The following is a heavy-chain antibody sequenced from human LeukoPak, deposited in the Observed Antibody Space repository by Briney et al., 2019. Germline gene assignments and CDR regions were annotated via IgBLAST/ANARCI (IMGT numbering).Heavy chain of an antibody. D-gene: IGHD4-17*01. CDR1: GGSISSSSYY. Sequence: SETLSLTCTVSGGSISSSSYYWGWIRQPPGKGLEWIGSIYYSGSTYYNPSLKSRVTISVDTSKNQFSLKLGSVTAADTAVYYCARDKRDDGDYGPYFDYWGQGTLVTVSS. V-gene: IGHV4-39*07. CDR2: IYYSGST. J-gene: IGHJ4*02. CDR3: ARDKRDDGDYGPYFDY.